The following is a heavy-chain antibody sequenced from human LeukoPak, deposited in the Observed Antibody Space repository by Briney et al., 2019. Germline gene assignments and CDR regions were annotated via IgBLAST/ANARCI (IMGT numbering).Heavy chain of an antibody. V-gene: IGHV4-61*02. CDR2: IYTSGST. CDR1: GGSISSGSYY. Sequence: SETLSLTCTVSGGSISSGSYYWSWIRQPAGKGLEWIGRIYTSGSTNYNPSLKSRVTISVDTSKNQFSLKLSSVTAADTAVYYCARLWFGEVPPLYLYYYMDFWGKGTTVTVSS. J-gene: IGHJ6*03. D-gene: IGHD3-10*01. CDR3: ARLWFGEVPPLYLYYYMDF.